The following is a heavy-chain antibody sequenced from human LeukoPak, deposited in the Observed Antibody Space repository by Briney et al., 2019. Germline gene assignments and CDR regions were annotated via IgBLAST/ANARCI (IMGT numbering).Heavy chain of an antibody. CDR1: DDSISDYY. D-gene: IGHD3-3*01. V-gene: IGHV4-59*01. CDR2: IYYSGST. Sequence: TSETLSLTCTVSDDSISDYYRGWIRQPPGKGLEWIGSIYYSGSTDYNPSLKSRVIISVDTSKNQFSLSLISVTAADTAVYYCARDGVSALNLYSDIWGRGTLVTVFS. CDR3: ARDGVSALNLYSDI. J-gene: IGHJ2*01.